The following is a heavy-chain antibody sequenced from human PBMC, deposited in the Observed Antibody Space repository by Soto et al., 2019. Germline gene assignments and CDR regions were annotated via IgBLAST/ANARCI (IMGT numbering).Heavy chain of an antibody. J-gene: IGHJ5*02. CDR1: GGSISSGDYY. CDR2: IYYSGST. Sequence: QVQLQESGPGLVKPSQTLSLTCTVSGGSISSGDYYWSWIRQPPGKGLEWIGYIYYSGSTYYNPSLKSRVTLSVDTSKNQFSLKLSSVTAADTAVYYCARDGAPRYCSGGSCYGGWFDPWGQGTLVTVSS. D-gene: IGHD2-15*01. V-gene: IGHV4-30-4*01. CDR3: ARDGAPRYCSGGSCYGGWFDP.